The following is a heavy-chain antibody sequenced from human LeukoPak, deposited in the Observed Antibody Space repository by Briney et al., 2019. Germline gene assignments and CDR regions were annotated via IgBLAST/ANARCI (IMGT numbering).Heavy chain of an antibody. Sequence: SETLSLTCAVYGGSFSGYYWSWIRQPPGKGLEWIGEINHSGSTNYNPSLKSRVTISVDTSKNQFSLKLSSVTAADTAVYYCATGIAVAGPDFDYWGQGTLVTVSS. D-gene: IGHD6-19*01. V-gene: IGHV4-34*01. CDR3: ATGIAVAGPDFDY. J-gene: IGHJ4*02. CDR1: GGSFSGYY. CDR2: INHSGST.